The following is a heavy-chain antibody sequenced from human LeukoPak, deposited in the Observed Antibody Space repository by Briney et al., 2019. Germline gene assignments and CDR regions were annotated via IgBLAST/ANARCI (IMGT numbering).Heavy chain of an antibody. Sequence: GGSLRLSCAASGFTFSSYAMHWVHQAPGKGLEYVSAISSNGGSTYYADSVKGRFTISRDNSKNTLYLQMGSLRAEDMAVYYCAREGHSGSPFDYWGQGTLVTVSS. D-gene: IGHD1-26*01. CDR3: AREGHSGSPFDY. J-gene: IGHJ4*02. CDR1: GFTFSSYA. CDR2: ISSNGGST. V-gene: IGHV3-64*02.